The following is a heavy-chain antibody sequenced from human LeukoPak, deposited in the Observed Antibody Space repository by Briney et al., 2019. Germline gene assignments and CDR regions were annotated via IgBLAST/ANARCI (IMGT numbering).Heavy chain of an antibody. J-gene: IGHJ6*03. CDR1: GFTFSGSA. V-gene: IGHV3-73*01. CDR3: KFRGDGYNAEYYYYYMDV. CDR2: IRSKANSYAT. D-gene: IGHD5-24*01. Sequence: RGSLRLSCAASGFTFSGSAMHWVRQASGKGLEWVGRIRSKANSYATAYAASVKGRFTISRDDSKNTAYLQMNSLKTEDTAVCYCKFRGDGYNAEYYYYYMDVWGKGTTVTVSS.